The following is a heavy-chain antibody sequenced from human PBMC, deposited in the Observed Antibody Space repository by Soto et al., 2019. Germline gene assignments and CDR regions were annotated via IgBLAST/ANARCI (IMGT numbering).Heavy chain of an antibody. CDR3: ARGSSGWYELDY. V-gene: IGHV3-13*01. CDR2: IRIAGAT. CDR1: GFTLSNYD. Sequence: EVQLKQSGGGLVQPGGSLRLSCAASGFTLSNYDMHWFRQVTGKGLEWVSSIRIAGATSYPGSVEGRFTIFRESAKNSLYLQMNNLRAEDTAVYYCARGSSGWYELDYWGQGTLVTVSS. J-gene: IGHJ4*02. D-gene: IGHD6-19*01.